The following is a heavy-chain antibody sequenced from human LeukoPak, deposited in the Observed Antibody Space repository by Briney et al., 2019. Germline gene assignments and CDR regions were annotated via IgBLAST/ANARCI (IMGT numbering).Heavy chain of an antibody. CDR3: ARRSVGASEYY. CDR2: ISAYNGNT. Sequence: ASVKVSCKASGYTFTSYGISWVRQAPGQGLEWMGWISAYNGNTNYAQKLQGRVTITADKSTSTAYMELSSLRSEDTAVYYCARRSVGASEYYWGQGTLVTVSS. CDR1: GYTFTSYG. D-gene: IGHD1-26*01. J-gene: IGHJ4*02. V-gene: IGHV1-18*01.